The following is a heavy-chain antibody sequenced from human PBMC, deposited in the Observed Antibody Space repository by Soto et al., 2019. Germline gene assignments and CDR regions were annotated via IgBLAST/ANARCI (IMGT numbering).Heavy chain of an antibody. V-gene: IGHV4-59*01. Sequence: SETLSLTCTVSGGSISSYYWSWIRQPPGKGLEWIGYIYYSGSTNYNPSLKSRVTISVDTSKNQFSLKLSSVAAADTAVYYCARRYSSSYPYYYYYGMDVWGQGTTVTVSS. CDR3: ARRYSSSYPYYYYYGMDV. CDR2: IYYSGST. D-gene: IGHD6-13*01. CDR1: GGSISSYY. J-gene: IGHJ6*02.